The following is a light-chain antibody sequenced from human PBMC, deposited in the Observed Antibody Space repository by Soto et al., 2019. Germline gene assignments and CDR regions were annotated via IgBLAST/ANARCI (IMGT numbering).Light chain of an antibody. CDR2: DVI. V-gene: IGLV2-14*01. CDR1: SSDVGGYNY. Sequence: QSALTQPASVSGSPGQSITISCTGTSSDVGGYNYVSWYQQHPGKAPKLMIYDVINRPSGVSNRFSGSKSGNTASLTISGLQAEDEADYYCSSYTSSSTPGVFGGGTKVTVL. CDR3: SSYTSSSTPGV. J-gene: IGLJ3*02.